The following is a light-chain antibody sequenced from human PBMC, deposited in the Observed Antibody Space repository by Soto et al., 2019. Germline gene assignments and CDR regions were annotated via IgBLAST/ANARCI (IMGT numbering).Light chain of an antibody. CDR2: KAS. J-gene: IGKJ2*01. Sequence: DIQMTQSPSTLSASAGDRVTITCRASQSISSWLAWYQQKPGKAPKLLIYKASSLESGVPSRFRGSGSGTEFTLTISSLQPDDFATYSCQQYNSYATFGQGTKLEIK. CDR3: QQYNSYAT. CDR1: QSISSW. V-gene: IGKV1-5*03.